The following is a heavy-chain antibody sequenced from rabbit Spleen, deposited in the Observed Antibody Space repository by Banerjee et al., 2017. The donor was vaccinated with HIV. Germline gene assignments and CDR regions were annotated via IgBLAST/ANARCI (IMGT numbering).Heavy chain of an antibody. CDR3: ARGSAAMTLVITGFYFNL. V-gene: IGHV1S40*01. CDR2: IYGGLIGST. Sequence: QSLEESGGDLVKPGASLTLTCIASGVSFSGNSYMCWVRQAPGKGLESIACIYGGLIGSTYYATWANGRFTISKSSSTTVTLQMTSLTAADTATYFCARGSAAMTLVITGFYFNLWGQGTLVTVS. CDR1: GVSFSGNSY. J-gene: IGHJ4*01. D-gene: IGHD2-1*01.